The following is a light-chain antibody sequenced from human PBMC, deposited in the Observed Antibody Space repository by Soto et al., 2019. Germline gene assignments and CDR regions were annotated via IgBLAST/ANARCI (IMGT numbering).Light chain of an antibody. V-gene: IGLV2-8*01. CDR3: SSYAGHNNYV. CDR1: SSDIGGHNY. Sequence: QAAMTQPPSASWSPGHSVTISCTGTSSDIGGHNYVSWYQHHPGKAPKLIIYEVTKRPSGVPDRFSGSKSGNTASLTVSGLQTEDEADYYCSSYAGHNNYVFATGTKVPS. J-gene: IGLJ1*01. CDR2: EVT.